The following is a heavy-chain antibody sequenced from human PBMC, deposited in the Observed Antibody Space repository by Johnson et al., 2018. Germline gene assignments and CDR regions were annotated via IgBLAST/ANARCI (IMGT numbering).Heavy chain of an antibody. CDR1: GFTFSSYS. J-gene: IGHJ3*02. Sequence: VQLVESGGGLVKPGGSLRLSCAASGFTFSSYSMTWVRQAPGKGLEWVANIKQDGSKQYYVESVKGRFTISRDNSKNTLYLQMNSLRAEDTAVYYCARGMVPPSGSYYERRPGDAFDIWGQGTMVTVSS. CDR3: ARGMVPPSGSYYERRPGDAFDI. D-gene: IGHD1-26*01. V-gene: IGHV3-7*01. CDR2: IKQDGSKQ.